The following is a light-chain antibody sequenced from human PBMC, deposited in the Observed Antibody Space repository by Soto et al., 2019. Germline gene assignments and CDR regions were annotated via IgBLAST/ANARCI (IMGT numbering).Light chain of an antibody. Sequence: DIQMTQSPSTLTASVGDRVTITCRASQSISTWLAWYQQKPGKAPSLLIYGASSLKSGVPSRFSGSGSGTEFTLHISSLQPDDFAPYYCQQYRSYSFGQGTKVEI. CDR1: QSISTW. CDR2: GAS. CDR3: QQYRSYS. V-gene: IGKV1-5*01. J-gene: IGKJ1*01.